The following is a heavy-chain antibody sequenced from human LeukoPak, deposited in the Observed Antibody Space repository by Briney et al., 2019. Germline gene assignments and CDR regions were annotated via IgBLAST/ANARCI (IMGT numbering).Heavy chain of an antibody. D-gene: IGHD2-2*01. CDR2: INPNSGGT. CDR1: GYTFTGYY. Sequence: ASVKVSCXASGYTFTGYYMHWVRQAPGQGLEWMGWINPNSGGTNYAQKFQGRVTMTRDTSISTAYMELSRLRSDDTAVYYCARGNPAIPDAFDIWGQGTMVTVSS. CDR3: ARGNPAIPDAFDI. V-gene: IGHV1-2*02. J-gene: IGHJ3*02.